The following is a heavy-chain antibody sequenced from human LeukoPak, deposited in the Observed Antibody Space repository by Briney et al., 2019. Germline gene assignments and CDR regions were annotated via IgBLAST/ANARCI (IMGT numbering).Heavy chain of an antibody. J-gene: IGHJ1*01. CDR2: ISSTGSTI. Sequence: PGGSLRLSCAASGFIFSSYEMNWVRQAPGKGLEWVSYISSTGSTISYADSVKGRFTISRDNSKKTLYLQMNSLRVEDTAVYYCARGDGYNDAEHLQHWGQGTLVTVS. CDR1: GFIFSSYE. V-gene: IGHV3-48*03. D-gene: IGHD5-24*01. CDR3: ARGDGYNDAEHLQH.